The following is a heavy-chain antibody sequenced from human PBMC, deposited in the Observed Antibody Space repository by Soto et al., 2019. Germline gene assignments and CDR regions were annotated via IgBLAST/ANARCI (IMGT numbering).Heavy chain of an antibody. J-gene: IGHJ4*02. D-gene: IGHD3-10*01. Sequence: QVQLVQSGGEVKKPGASVKVSCKTSGYTFTSFGISWVRQAPGQGLEWMGWINAYNGNTNYAQNLQGRVTMTTDTSTTTAYMELRSLRSDDTALYYCARGRGSPPCFDSWGQGTLVTVSS. V-gene: IGHV1-18*01. CDR3: ARGRGSPPCFDS. CDR2: INAYNGNT. CDR1: GYTFTSFG.